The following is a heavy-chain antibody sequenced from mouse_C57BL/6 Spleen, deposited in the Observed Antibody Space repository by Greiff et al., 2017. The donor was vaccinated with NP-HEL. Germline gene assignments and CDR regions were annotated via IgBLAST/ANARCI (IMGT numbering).Heavy chain of an antibody. V-gene: IGHV14-1*01. CDR2: IDPEDGDT. Sequence: VQLQQSGAELVRPGASVKLSCTASGFNITDYYMHWVKQRPEQGLEWIGRIDPEDGDTEYAPKFQGKATMTADTSSNTAYLQLSRLTSEDTAVDYCTTPYGSSDWYVDVWGTGTTGTVSA. CDR1: GFNITDYY. CDR3: TTPYGSSDWYVDV. D-gene: IGHD1-1*01. J-gene: IGHJ1*03.